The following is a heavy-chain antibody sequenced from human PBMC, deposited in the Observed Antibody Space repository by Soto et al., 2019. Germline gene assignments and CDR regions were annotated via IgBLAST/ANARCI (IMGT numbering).Heavy chain of an antibody. CDR3: AKDLTGYSYGGTFDY. Sequence: GGSLRLSCAASGFTFSSYGMHWVRQAPGKGLEWVAVISYDGSNKYYADSVKGRFTISRDNSKNTLYLQMNSLRAEDTAVYYCAKDLTGYSYGGTFDYWGQGTLVTVSS. D-gene: IGHD5-18*01. CDR2: ISYDGSNK. CDR1: GFTFSSYG. J-gene: IGHJ4*02. V-gene: IGHV3-30*18.